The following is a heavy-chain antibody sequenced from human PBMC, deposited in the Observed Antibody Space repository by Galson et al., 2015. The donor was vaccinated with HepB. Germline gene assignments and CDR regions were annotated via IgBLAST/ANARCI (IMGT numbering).Heavy chain of an antibody. J-gene: IGHJ4*02. D-gene: IGHD7-27*01. Sequence: SLRLSCAASGFTFSGSAMHWVRQASGKGLEWVGRIRSKANSYATAYAASVKGRFTISRDDSKNTAYLQMNSLKTEDTAVYYCTRGVELGIPPFDYWGQGTLVTVSS. CDR3: TRGVELGIPPFDY. CDR1: GFTFSGSA. CDR2: IRSKANSYAT. V-gene: IGHV3-73*01.